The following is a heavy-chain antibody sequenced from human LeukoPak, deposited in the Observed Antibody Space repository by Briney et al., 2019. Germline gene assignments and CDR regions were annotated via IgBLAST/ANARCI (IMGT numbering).Heavy chain of an antibody. CDR2: ISGSGGST. CDR3: AKLLWFGELSSPFDY. J-gene: IGHJ4*02. Sequence: GGSLRLSCAASGFTFSSYAMSWVRQAPGKGLEWVSAISGSGGSTYYADSVKGRFTISRDNSKNTLYLQMNSLRAEDTAVYYCAKLLWFGELSSPFDYWAREPWSPSPQ. V-gene: IGHV3-23*01. CDR1: GFTFSSYA. D-gene: IGHD3-10*01.